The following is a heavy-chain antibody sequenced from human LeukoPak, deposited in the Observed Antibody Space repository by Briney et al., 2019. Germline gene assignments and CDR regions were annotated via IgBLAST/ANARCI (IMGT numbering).Heavy chain of an antibody. V-gene: IGHV3-21*01. D-gene: IGHD3-10*01. CDR1: GFTFSSYS. Sequence: GGSPRLSCAASGFTFSSYSMNWVRQAPGKGLEWVSSISSSSSYIYYADSVKGRFTISRDNAKNSLYLQMNSLRAEDTAVYYCARELLWFGEGAFDIWGQGTMVTVSS. J-gene: IGHJ3*02. CDR3: ARELLWFGEGAFDI. CDR2: ISSSSSYI.